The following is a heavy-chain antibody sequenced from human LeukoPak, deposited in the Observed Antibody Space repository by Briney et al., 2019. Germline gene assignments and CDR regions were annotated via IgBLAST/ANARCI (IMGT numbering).Heavy chain of an antibody. CDR1: GYTFTGYY. CDR3: ARAGSIVVVPAAISDWFDP. Sequence: ASVKVSCKASGYTFTGYYMLWVRQAPGQGLEWMGWINPNSGGTNYAQKFQGRVTMTRDTSISTAYMELSSLRSEDTAVYYCARAGSIVVVPAAISDWFDPWGQGTLVTVSS. V-gene: IGHV1-2*02. J-gene: IGHJ5*02. CDR2: INPNSGGT. D-gene: IGHD2-2*01.